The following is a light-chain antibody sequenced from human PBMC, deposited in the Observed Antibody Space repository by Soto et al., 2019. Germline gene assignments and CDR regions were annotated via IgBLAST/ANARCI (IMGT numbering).Light chain of an antibody. CDR3: QQYGSSPKT. J-gene: IGKJ1*01. CDR2: NAS. Sequence: IGLTQSPGTLSLSPGERATLSCRATDSVVSNYLAWYQLKPGQAPRLLIYNASSRATGIPDRFSGSGSGTDFTLTISSLEPEDFAVYYCQQYGSSPKTFGQGTKVDIK. V-gene: IGKV3-20*01. CDR1: DSVVSNY.